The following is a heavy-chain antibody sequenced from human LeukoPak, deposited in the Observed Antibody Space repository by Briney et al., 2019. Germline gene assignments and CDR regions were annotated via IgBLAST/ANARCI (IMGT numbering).Heavy chain of an antibody. D-gene: IGHD3-9*01. Sequence: SETLSLTCTVSGGSISSSSYYWSWIRQPPGKGLEWIGYIYYSGSTNYNPSLKSRVTISVDTSKNQFSLKLSSVTAADTAVYYCARVQTGLVDYWGQGTLVTVSS. J-gene: IGHJ4*02. CDR1: GGSISSSSYY. CDR3: ARVQTGLVDY. CDR2: IYYSGST. V-gene: IGHV4-61*01.